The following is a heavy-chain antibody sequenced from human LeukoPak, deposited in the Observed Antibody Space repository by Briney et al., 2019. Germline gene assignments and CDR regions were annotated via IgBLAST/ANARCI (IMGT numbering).Heavy chain of an antibody. CDR1: GFTFRSYG. CDR3: AKIGSGWYFDY. D-gene: IGHD6-19*01. J-gene: IGHJ4*02. V-gene: IGHV3-23*01. CDR2: ISDSGTGT. Sequence: GRSLRLSCAASGFTFRSYGMHWVRQAPGKGLEWVSGISDSGTGTYNADSVKGRFTISRDNSKNTLYLQMNSLRAEDTAVYYCAKIGSGWYFDYWGQGTLVTVSS.